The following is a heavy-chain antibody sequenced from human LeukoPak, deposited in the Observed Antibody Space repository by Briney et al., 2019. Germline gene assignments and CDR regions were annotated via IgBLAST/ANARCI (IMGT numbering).Heavy chain of an antibody. Sequence: GTSVKVSCKASGFTFTSSAMHWVRQAPGKGLEWVGVISYDGSNKYYADSVKGRFTISRDNSKNTLYLQMNSLRAEDTAVYYCARLSQAYYDFWSGYYSFDYWGQGTLVTVSS. CDR3: ARLSQAYYDFWSGYYSFDY. CDR1: GFTFTSSA. D-gene: IGHD3-3*01. V-gene: IGHV3-30-3*01. J-gene: IGHJ4*02. CDR2: ISYDGSNK.